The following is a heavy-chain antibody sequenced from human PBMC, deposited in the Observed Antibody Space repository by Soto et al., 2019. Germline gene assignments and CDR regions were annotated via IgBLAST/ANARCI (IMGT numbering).Heavy chain of an antibody. V-gene: IGHV4-39*01. D-gene: IGHD3-22*01. J-gene: IGHJ4*02. Sequence: PSETLSLTCTVSGGSISSSSYYWGWIRQPPGKGLEWIGSIYYSGSTYYNPSLKSRVTISVDTSKNQFSLKLSSVTAADTAVYYCARYYYDSSGYYYERYFDYWGQGTQVTVSS. CDR1: GGSISSSSYY. CDR3: ARYYYDSSGYYYERYFDY. CDR2: IYYSGST.